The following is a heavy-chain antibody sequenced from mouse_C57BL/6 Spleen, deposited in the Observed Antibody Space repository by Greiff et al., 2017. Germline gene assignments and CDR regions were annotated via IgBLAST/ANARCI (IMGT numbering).Heavy chain of an antibody. Sequence: QVQLQQPGAELVKPGASVKVSCKASGYTFTSYWMHWVKQRPGQGLEWIGRIHPSDSDTNYNPKFKGKATLTVDKSSSTAYMQLSTLTSAASAVYDCARWSFITTVEDYWGQGTTLTVSS. CDR2: IHPSDSDT. D-gene: IGHD1-1*01. J-gene: IGHJ2*01. CDR1: GYTFTSYW. CDR3: ARWSFITTVEDY. V-gene: IGHV1-74*01.